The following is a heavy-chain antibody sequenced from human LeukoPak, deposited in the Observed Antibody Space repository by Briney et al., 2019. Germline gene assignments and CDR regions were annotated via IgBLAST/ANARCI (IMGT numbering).Heavy chain of an antibody. CDR2: ISWNSGSI. V-gene: IGHV3-9*03. D-gene: IGHD5-18*01. J-gene: IGHJ3*02. CDR3: AKARYRYSYVTDAFDI. CDR1: GFTFDDYA. Sequence: GGSPRLSCAASGFTFDDYAMHWVRQAPGKGLEWVSGISWNSGSIGYADSVKGRFTISRDNAKNSLYLQMNSLRAEDMALYYCAKARYRYSYVTDAFDIWGQGTMVTVSS.